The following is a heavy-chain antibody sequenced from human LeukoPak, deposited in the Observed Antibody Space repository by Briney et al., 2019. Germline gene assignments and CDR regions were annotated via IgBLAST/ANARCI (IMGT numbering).Heavy chain of an antibody. CDR2: ISGSGGST. J-gene: IGHJ4*02. V-gene: IGHV3-23*01. CDR3: AKVSDDYVWRSYRPACFDY. Sequence: GGSLRLSCAASGFTFSSYAMSWVRQAPGKGLEWVSAISGSGGSTYYADSVKGRFTISRDNSKNTLYLQMNSLRAEDTAVYYCAKVSDDYVWRSYRPACFDYWGQGTLVTVSS. D-gene: IGHD3-16*02. CDR1: GFTFSSYA.